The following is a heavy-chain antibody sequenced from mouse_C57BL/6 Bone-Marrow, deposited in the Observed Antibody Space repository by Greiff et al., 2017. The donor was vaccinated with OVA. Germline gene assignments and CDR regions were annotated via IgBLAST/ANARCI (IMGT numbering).Heavy chain of an antibody. D-gene: IGHD2-4*01. Sequence: QVQLQQSGAELARPGASVKMSCKASGYTFTSYTMHWVKQRPGQGLEWIGYINPSSGYTKYNQKFKDKATLTAAKSSRTAYMQLSSLTSQNSAVYYCASVYYYDAYYFDFWGQGTTLTVSS. CDR2: INPSSGYT. V-gene: IGHV1-4*01. J-gene: IGHJ2*01. CDR1: GYTFTSYT. CDR3: ASVYYYDAYYFDF.